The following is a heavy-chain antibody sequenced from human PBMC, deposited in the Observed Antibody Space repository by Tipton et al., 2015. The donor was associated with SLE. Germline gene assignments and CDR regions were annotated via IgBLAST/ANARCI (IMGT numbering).Heavy chain of an antibody. CDR1: GGSISSSYY. J-gene: IGHJ4*02. Sequence: TLSLTCTVSGGSISSSYYWGWIRQSPGKGLGWIGSVSYTGSTYYNPSLKSRVTISVDMSKNQFSLKLTSVTAADTAVYYCATSPLTLWGQGTLVTVSS. D-gene: IGHD2-2*01. V-gene: IGHV4-39*07. CDR2: VSYTGST. CDR3: ATSPLTL.